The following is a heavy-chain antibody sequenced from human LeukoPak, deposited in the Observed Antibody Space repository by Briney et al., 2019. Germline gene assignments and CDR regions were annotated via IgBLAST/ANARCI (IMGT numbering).Heavy chain of an antibody. CDR2: INHSGST. D-gene: IGHD4-17*01. CDR1: GGSFSGYY. J-gene: IGHJ4*02. V-gene: IGHV4-34*01. Sequence: KPSETLSLTCAVYGGSFSGYYWSWIRQPPGKGLEWIGEINHSGSTNYNPSLKSRVTMSVDTSKNQFSLKLSSVTAADTAVYYCARVTPRLEDGDYYDYWGQGTLVTVSS. CDR3: ARVTPRLEDGDYYDY.